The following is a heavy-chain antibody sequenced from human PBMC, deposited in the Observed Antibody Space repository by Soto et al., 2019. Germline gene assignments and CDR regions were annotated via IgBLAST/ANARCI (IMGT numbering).Heavy chain of an antibody. V-gene: IGHV4-61*01. D-gene: IGHD6-19*01. CDR3: AREGRVAGTDKNWFDP. Sequence: NPSETLSLTCTVSGGSVSSGSYYWSWIRQPPGKGLEWIGYIYYSGSTNYNPSLKSRVTISVDTSKNQFSLKLSSVTAADTAVYYCAREGRVAGTDKNWFDPWGQGTLVTVSS. CDR2: IYYSGST. CDR1: GGSVSSGSYY. J-gene: IGHJ5*02.